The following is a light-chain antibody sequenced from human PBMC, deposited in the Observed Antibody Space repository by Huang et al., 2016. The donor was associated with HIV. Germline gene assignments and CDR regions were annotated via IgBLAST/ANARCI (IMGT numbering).Light chain of an antibody. CDR1: QTISTN. CDR2: GAA. Sequence: EVVLTQSPAILSVSLGERATLSCRVSQTISTNLAWYQQKPGQAPRLLIYGAATRATGIPARFSGSGSGTEFTLTISSLQSEDFAVYYCQQSNNWPPVTFGGGTKVEIK. J-gene: IGKJ4*01. CDR3: QQSNNWPPVT. V-gene: IGKV3-15*01.